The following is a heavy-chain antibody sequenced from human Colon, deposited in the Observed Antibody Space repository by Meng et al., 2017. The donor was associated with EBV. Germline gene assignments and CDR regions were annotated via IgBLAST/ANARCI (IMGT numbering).Heavy chain of an antibody. J-gene: IGHJ4*02. CDR3: ARRTTVNLRSFDS. D-gene: IGHD4-17*01. Sequence: QEWGAGLLKPSGTLSLTCVVSGGSFSGYYWSWIRQAPGKGLEWIGEINHSGSTKFSPSLESRVSISVDTSENQVSLKLTSVTAADTAVYYCARRTTVNLRSFDSWGQGTLVTVSS. CDR2: INHSGST. V-gene: IGHV4-34*01. CDR1: GGSFSGYY.